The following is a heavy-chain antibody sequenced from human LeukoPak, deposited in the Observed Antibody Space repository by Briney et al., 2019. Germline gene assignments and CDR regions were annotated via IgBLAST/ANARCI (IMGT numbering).Heavy chain of an antibody. CDR3: ARHGPGFTSSPGPDY. J-gene: IGHJ4*02. V-gene: IGHV5-51*01. CDR1: GYNFATYW. Sequence: GESLKISCKGSGYNFATYWIGWVRQMPGKGLEWMGIIYPGDSDTRYSPSFQGQVTISADKSINTAYLQWSSLKASDTAMYYCARHGPGFTSSPGPDYWGQGTLVTVSS. CDR2: IYPGDSDT. D-gene: IGHD3-10*01.